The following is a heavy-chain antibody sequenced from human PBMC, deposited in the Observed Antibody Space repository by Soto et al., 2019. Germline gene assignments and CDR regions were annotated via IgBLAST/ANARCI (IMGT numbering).Heavy chain of an antibody. V-gene: IGHV4-59*01. J-gene: IGHJ5*02. Sequence: LCGGSISSYYWSWIRQPPGKGLEWIGYIYYSGSTNYNPSLKSRVTISVDTSKNQFSLKLSSATAADTAVYYCARVTDYYDSSGYGNWFDPWGQGTLVTVSS. CDR1: GGSISSYY. CDR2: IYYSGST. D-gene: IGHD3-22*01. CDR3: ARVTDYYDSSGYGNWFDP.